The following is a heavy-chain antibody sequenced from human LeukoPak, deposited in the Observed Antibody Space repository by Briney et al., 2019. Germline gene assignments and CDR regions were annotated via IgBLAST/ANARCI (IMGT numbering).Heavy chain of an antibody. V-gene: IGHV3-30*02. Sequence: GGSLRLSCAASGFTFSNYWMSWVRQAPGKGLEWVAFIRYDGSIKHYADSVKGRFTISRDNSKNTLYLQMNSLRAEDTAVYYCANGPQYNTLTGYYKVRSHLDYWGQGTLVTVSS. CDR1: GFTFSNYW. CDR3: ANGPQYNTLTGYYKVRSHLDY. CDR2: IRYDGSIK. D-gene: IGHD3-9*01. J-gene: IGHJ4*02.